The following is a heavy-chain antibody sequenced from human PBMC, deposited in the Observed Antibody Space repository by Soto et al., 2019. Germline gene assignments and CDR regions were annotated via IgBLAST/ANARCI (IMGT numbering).Heavy chain of an antibody. Sequence: GGSLRLSCAASGFTFSSYAMSWVRQAPGKGLEWVSAISGSGGSTYYADSVKGRFTISRDNSKNTLYLQMNSLRAEDTAVYYCAKIGDLRFLEHNFDYWGQGTLVTVSS. V-gene: IGHV3-23*01. D-gene: IGHD3-3*01. J-gene: IGHJ4*02. CDR2: ISGSGGST. CDR1: GFTFSSYA. CDR3: AKIGDLRFLEHNFDY.